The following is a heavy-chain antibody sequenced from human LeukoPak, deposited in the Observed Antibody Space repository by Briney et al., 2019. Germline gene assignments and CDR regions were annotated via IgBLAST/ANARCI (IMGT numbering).Heavy chain of an antibody. CDR3: ARRRSPSETGAFDI. D-gene: IGHD5-24*01. V-gene: IGHV4-38-2*02. CDR1: GYSISSGYY. Sequence: PSETLSLTCTVSGYSISSGYYWGWIRRSPGKGLEWIGTIYQSGSTYYNPSLKSRVTISVDTSKNQFSLKLSSVTAADTAVYYCARRRSPSETGAFDIWGQGTMVTVSS. CDR2: IYQSGST. J-gene: IGHJ3*02.